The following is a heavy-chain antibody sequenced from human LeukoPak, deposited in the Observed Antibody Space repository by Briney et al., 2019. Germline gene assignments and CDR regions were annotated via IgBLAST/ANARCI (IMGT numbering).Heavy chain of an antibody. CDR1: GFTFSSYG. Sequence: GGSLRLSCTASGFTFSSYGMHWVRQAPGKGLEWVAFIRYDGSNKYYADSVKGRLTISRDNSKNTLYLQMNSLRAEDTAVYYCAKSGYDFGGWFDPWGQGTLVTVSS. J-gene: IGHJ5*02. CDR3: AKSGYDFGGWFDP. D-gene: IGHD5-12*01. V-gene: IGHV3-30*02. CDR2: IRYDGSNK.